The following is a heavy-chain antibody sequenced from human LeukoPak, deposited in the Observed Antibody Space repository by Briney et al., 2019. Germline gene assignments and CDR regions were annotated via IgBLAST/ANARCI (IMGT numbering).Heavy chain of an antibody. CDR3: ARVRVYGSGSYYG. D-gene: IGHD3-10*01. V-gene: IGHV3-48*03. CDR1: GFTFSSYE. J-gene: IGHJ4*02. CDR2: ISSSGSTI. Sequence: GGSLRLSCAASGFTFSSYEMNWVRQARGKGLEGVSYISSSGSTIYYADSVKGRFTISRDNAKNSLYLQMNSLRAEDTAVYYCARVRVYGSGSYYGWGQGTLVTVSS.